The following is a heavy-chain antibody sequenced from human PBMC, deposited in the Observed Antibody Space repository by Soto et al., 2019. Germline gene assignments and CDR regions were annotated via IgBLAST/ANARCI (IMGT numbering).Heavy chain of an antibody. CDR1: GGSISSGGYY. CDR3: ARERGGTMVRGVLRNYYYYGMDV. V-gene: IGHV4-31*03. CDR2: IYYSGST. D-gene: IGHD3-10*01. Sequence: SETLSLTCTVSGGSISSGGYYWSWIRQHPGKGLEWFGYIYYSGSTYYNPSLKSRVTISVDTSKNQFSLKLSSVTAADTAVYYCARERGGTMVRGVLRNYYYYGMDVWGQGTTVTVSS. J-gene: IGHJ6*02.